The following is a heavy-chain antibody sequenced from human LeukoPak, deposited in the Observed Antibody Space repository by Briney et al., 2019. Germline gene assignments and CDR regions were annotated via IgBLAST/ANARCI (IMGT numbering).Heavy chain of an antibody. V-gene: IGHV4-59*04. Sequence: SETLSLTCTVSGGSISSYYWSWIRQPPGKGLEWIGYIYYSGSTYYNPSLKSRVTISVDTSKNQFSLKLSSVTAADTAVYYCAYSVPYCSSTSCSFDYWGQGTLVTVSS. J-gene: IGHJ4*02. D-gene: IGHD2-2*01. CDR1: GGSISSYY. CDR3: AYSVPYCSSTSCSFDY. CDR2: IYYSGST.